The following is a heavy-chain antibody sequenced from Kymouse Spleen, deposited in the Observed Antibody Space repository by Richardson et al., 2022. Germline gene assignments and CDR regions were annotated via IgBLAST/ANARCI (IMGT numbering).Heavy chain of an antibody. CDR1: GFTFDDYA. CDR3: AKDRELLKGSFDY. Sequence: EVQLVESGGGLVQPGRSLRLSCAASGFTFDDYAMHWVRQAPGKGLEWVSGISWNSGSIGYADSVKGRFTISRDNAKNSLYLQMNSLRAEDTALYYCAKDRELLKGSFDYWGQGTLVTVSS. D-gene: IGHD1-26*01. J-gene: IGHJ4*02. V-gene: IGHV3-9*01. CDR2: ISWNSGSI.